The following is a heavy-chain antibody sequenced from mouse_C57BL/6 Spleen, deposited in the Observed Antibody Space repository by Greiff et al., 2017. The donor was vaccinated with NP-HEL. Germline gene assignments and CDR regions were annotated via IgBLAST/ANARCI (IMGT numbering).Heavy chain of an antibody. CDR3: ASPNYGSLAY. CDR1: GFSLTSYG. CDR2: IWSGGST. V-gene: IGHV2-2*01. J-gene: IGHJ3*01. D-gene: IGHD1-1*01. Sequence: VQLQQSGPGLVQPSQSLSITCTVSGFSLTSYGVHWVRQSPGKGLEWLGVIWSGGSTDYNAAFISRLSISKDNSKSQVFFKMNSLQADDTAIYYCASPNYGSLAYWGQGTLVTVSA.